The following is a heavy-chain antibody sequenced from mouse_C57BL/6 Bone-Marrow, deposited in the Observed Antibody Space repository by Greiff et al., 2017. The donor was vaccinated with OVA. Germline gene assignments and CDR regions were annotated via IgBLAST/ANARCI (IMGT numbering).Heavy chain of an antibody. V-gene: IGHV1-50*01. D-gene: IGHD1-1*01. J-gene: IGHJ1*03. CDR2: IDPSDSYT. CDR3: ASPYYYGSSYYWYFDV. CDR1: GYTFTSYW. Sequence: VQLQQPGAELVKPGASVKLSCKASGYTFTSYWMQWVKQRPGQGLEWIGEIDPSDSYTHYTQKFQGKATLTVDTSSSTAYMQLSSLTSEDSAVYYCASPYYYGSSYYWYFDVWGTGTTVTGSS.